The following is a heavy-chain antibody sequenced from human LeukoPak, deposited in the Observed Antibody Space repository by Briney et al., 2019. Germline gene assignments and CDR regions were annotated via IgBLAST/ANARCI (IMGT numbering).Heavy chain of an antibody. CDR2: IYTSGST. Sequence: PSQTLSLTCTVSGGSISSGSYYWSWIRQPAGKGLDWIGRIYTSGSTNYNPSLKSRVTMSVDPSKTQSSLKLSSVTAADTAVYSCAGGSYPDWFDPWGQGTLVTVSS. D-gene: IGHD1-26*01. CDR3: AGGSYPDWFDP. J-gene: IGHJ5*02. CDR1: GGSISSGSYY. V-gene: IGHV4-61*02.